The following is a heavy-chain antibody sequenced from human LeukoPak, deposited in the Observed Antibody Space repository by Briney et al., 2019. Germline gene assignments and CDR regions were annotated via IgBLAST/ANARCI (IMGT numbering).Heavy chain of an antibody. J-gene: IGHJ4*02. D-gene: IGHD3-3*01. Sequence: GGSLRLSCAASGFTFSSYDMHWVSQASGKGLEWVAVISDDRSNKYYADSVKGRFTISRDNSKNTLYLQMNSLRAEDTAVYYCAKSYYDFWSGYYQTFDYWGQGTLVTVSS. V-gene: IGHV3-30*18. CDR2: ISDDRSNK. CDR3: AKSYYDFWSGYYQTFDY. CDR1: GFTFSSYD.